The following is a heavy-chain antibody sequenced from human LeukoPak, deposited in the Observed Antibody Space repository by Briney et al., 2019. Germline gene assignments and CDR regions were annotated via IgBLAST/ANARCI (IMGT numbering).Heavy chain of an antibody. CDR3: AKDTGRNYYYYMDV. V-gene: IGHV3-9*03. J-gene: IGHJ6*03. CDR2: ISWSSGYI. Sequence: GGSLRLSCAASGFTFNDYAMHWVRQAPGKGLEWVSGISWSSGYIAYADSVKGRLTISRDNAKNSLYLQMNSLRPEDMALYYCAKDTGRNYYYYMDVWGKGTTVTVSS. CDR1: GFTFNDYA.